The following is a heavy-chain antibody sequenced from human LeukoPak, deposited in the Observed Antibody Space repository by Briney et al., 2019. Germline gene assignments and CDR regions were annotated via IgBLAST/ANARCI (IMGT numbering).Heavy chain of an antibody. CDR3: ARDSHGYSSSSHLGY. J-gene: IGHJ4*02. D-gene: IGHD6-6*01. Sequence: PSQTLSLTCTVSGGSISSGGYYWGWIRQHPGKGLEWIGYVYYSGSTYYNPSLKSRVTISVDPSENQFSLKLSSVTAADTAVYYCARDSHGYSSSSHLGYWGQGTLVTVSS. V-gene: IGHV4-31*03. CDR1: GGSISSGGYY. CDR2: VYYSGST.